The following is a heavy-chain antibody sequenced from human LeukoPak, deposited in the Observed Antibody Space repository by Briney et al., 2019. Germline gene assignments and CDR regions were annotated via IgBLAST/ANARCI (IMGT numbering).Heavy chain of an antibody. D-gene: IGHD4-11*01. CDR1: GYTFTSYA. V-gene: IGHV1-2*06. Sequence: ASVKVSCKASGYTFTSYAMNWVRQAPGQGLEWMGRINPNSGGTNYAQKFQGRVTMTRDTSISTAYMELSRLRSDDTAVYYCARLAFSDYSNYLFDYWGQGTLVTVSS. CDR3: ARLAFSDYSNYLFDY. CDR2: INPNSGGT. J-gene: IGHJ4*02.